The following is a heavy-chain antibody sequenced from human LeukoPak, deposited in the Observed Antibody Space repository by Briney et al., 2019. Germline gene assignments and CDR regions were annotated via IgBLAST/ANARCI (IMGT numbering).Heavy chain of an antibody. Sequence: SVKVSCKTSGGTFSSYAINWVRQAPGQGLEWMGRIIPILGIANYAQKFQGRVTITADKSTSTAYMELSSLRSEDTAVYYCARGEAGAFDIWGQGTMVTVSS. V-gene: IGHV1-69*04. CDR3: ARGEAGAFDI. D-gene: IGHD1-26*01. CDR1: GGTFSSYA. CDR2: IIPILGIA. J-gene: IGHJ3*02.